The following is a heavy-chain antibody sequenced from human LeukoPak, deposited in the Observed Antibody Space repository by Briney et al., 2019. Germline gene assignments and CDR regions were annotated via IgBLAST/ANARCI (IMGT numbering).Heavy chain of an antibody. CDR3: ARGGLLYRRNALFGPKFAFDL. J-gene: IGHJ3*01. Sequence: GGSLRLSCVASRFTFSTYSMNWVRQAPGKGLEWLSSISSSSDYISYANSVKGRFTISRDNAKNALYLQMNSLRAEDTAVYYCARGGLLYRRNALFGPKFAFDLWGQGTMVTVSS. CDR2: ISSSSDYI. V-gene: IGHV3-21*01. CDR1: RFTFSTYS. D-gene: IGHD1-26*01.